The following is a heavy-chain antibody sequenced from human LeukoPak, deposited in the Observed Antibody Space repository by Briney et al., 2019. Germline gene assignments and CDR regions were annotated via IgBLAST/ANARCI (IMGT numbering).Heavy chain of an antibody. CDR3: VRDRYGSGSA. CDR1: GLIVTSNY. V-gene: IGHV3-66*01. CDR2: IYHGGST. Sequence: PGGSLGLSCAGSGLIVTSNYMSWVRQAPGKGLEWVSVIYHGGSTYYADSVKGRFIITRSYSKNTVYLQVNKLLDDETAAYYCVRDRYGSGSAWGQGTLVIVSS. D-gene: IGHD3-10*01. J-gene: IGHJ4*02.